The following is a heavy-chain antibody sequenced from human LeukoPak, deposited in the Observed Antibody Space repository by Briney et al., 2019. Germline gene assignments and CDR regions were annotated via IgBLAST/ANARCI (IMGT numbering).Heavy chain of an antibody. D-gene: IGHD2-2*01. J-gene: IGHJ5*02. Sequence: GAPVKVSCKASGYTFTSYAMHWVRQAPGQRLEWMGWINAGNGNTKYSQKFQGRVTITRDTSASTAYMELSSLRSEDTAVYYCARVPAAAMIWFDPWGQGTLVTVSS. CDR3: ARVPAAAMIWFDP. V-gene: IGHV1-3*01. CDR2: INAGNGNT. CDR1: GYTFTSYA.